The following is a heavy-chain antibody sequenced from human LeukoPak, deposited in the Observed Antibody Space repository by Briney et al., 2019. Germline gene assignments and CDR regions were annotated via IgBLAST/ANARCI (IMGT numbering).Heavy chain of an antibody. V-gene: IGHV3-23*01. Sequence: GGTLRLSCAASGFTFSSYGMSWVRQAPGKGLEWVSAISGSGGTTYYADSVKGRFTISRDNAKNSLYLQLNSLRAEDTAVYYCARDSHYGYSSSWYHLVHIDYWGQGTLVTVSS. D-gene: IGHD6-13*01. CDR1: GFTFSSYG. J-gene: IGHJ4*02. CDR2: ISGSGGTT. CDR3: ARDSHYGYSSSWYHLVHIDY.